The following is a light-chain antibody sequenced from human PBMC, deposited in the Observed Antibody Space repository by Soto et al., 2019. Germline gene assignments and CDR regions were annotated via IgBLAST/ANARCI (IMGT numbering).Light chain of an antibody. CDR3: QQYFEWPPMT. CDR2: GAS. Sequence: EVVMTQSPATLSASPGERATLSCWASETVATNLAWYQQKPGQAPRLLISGASTRAAGISDRFRGSGSWTEFTLTISSLRSEDSGIYYCQQYFEWPPMTFGQGTKVEI. CDR1: ETVATN. J-gene: IGKJ1*01. V-gene: IGKV3-15*01.